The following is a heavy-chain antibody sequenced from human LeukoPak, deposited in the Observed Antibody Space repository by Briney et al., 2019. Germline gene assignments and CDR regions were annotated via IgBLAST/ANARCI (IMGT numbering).Heavy chain of an antibody. V-gene: IGHV3-49*04. D-gene: IGHD6-6*01. CDR3: SRAVEYSSSSPSYFYYYGMDV. J-gene: IGHJ6*04. Sequence: GRSLRLSCTASGFTFGDYAMSWVRQAPGKGLEWVAFIRSKAYGGTTEYAASVKGRFTISRDDSKSIAYLQMNSLKTEDTAVYYCSRAVEYSSSSPSYFYYYGMDVWGSGTTVAVSS. CDR2: IRSKAYGGTT. CDR1: GFTFGDYA.